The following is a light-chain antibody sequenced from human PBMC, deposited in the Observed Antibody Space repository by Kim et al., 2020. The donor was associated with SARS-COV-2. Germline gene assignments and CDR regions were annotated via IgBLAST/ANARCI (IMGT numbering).Light chain of an antibody. J-gene: IGKJ5*01. V-gene: IGKV1-33*01. CDR1: QDISNY. CDR2: DAS. Sequence: DIQMTQSPSSLSASVGDRVTITCQASQDISNYLNWYQQKPGKAPKLLIYDASNLEIGVPSRFSGGGSGTDFTFTISSLQPEDIATYYCQQYDNLPITFGQGTRLEIK. CDR3: QQYDNLPIT.